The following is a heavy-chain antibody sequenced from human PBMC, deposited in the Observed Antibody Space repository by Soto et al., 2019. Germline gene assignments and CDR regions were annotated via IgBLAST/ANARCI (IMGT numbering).Heavy chain of an antibody. J-gene: IGHJ3*02. CDR3: ASLLEGTQFAFEM. V-gene: IGHV3-11*01. CDR2: ISDRASTI. Sequence: QMQLVESGGGLVKPGGSLRLSCAASGITFSDSYMSWIRQAPGKGLEWVSYISDRASTIYYADSVKGRFFISRDNAKNSLYLQMNSLRVEDTAVYYCASLLEGTQFAFEMWGQGTMVTVSS. CDR1: GITFSDSY. D-gene: IGHD3-10*01.